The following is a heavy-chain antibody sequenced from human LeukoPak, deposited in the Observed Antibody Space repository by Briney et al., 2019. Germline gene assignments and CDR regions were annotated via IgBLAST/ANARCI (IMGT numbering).Heavy chain of an antibody. J-gene: IGHJ4*02. Sequence: GASVKVSCKASGYTYTSYDINWVRQATGQGLEWMGWMNPNRGNTGYAQKFQGRVTMTRNTSISTAYMELSSLRSEDTAVYYCARAVGMTTVTTYAYWGQGTLVTVSS. D-gene: IGHD4-17*01. CDR2: MNPNRGNT. CDR1: GYTYTSYD. CDR3: ARAVGMTTVTTYAY. V-gene: IGHV1-8*01.